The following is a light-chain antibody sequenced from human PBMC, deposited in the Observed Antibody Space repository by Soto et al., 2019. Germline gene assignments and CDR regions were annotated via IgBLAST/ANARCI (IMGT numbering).Light chain of an antibody. CDR3: QQYETFSGT. CDR1: RSLVYSDGNTY. J-gene: IGKJ1*01. CDR2: KVS. Sequence: DLLMAQSPLSLPVTLGQPASISCMSIRSLVYSDGNTYLNWFHQRPGQSPRRLIYKVSNRDSGVPSRFSGSGSGTKFTLTIASLQPDDFATYYCQQYETFSGTFGPGTKVDIK. V-gene: IGKV2-30*01.